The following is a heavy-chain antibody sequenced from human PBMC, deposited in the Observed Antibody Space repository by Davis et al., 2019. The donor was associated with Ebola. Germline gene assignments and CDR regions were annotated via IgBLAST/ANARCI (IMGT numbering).Heavy chain of an antibody. CDR1: GGSISSYY. CDR3: ARADYDILTGRDNWFDP. CDR2: IYYSGST. V-gene: IGHV4-59*12. J-gene: IGHJ5*02. Sequence: SETLSLTCTVSGGSISSYYWSWIRQPPGKGLEWIGYIYYSGSTNYNPSLKSRVTISVDRSKNQFSLKLSSVTAADTAVYYCARADYDILTGRDNWFDPWGQGTLVTVSS. D-gene: IGHD3-9*01.